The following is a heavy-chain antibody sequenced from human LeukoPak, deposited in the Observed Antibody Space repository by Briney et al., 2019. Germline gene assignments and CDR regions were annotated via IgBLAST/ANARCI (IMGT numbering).Heavy chain of an antibody. D-gene: IGHD3-22*01. CDR3: GSRDDRSGIYYFDY. CDR2: ISSSGNTI. Sequence: PGGSLRLSCEASGFTFNDYYMSWIRQAPGKGLEWVSYISSSGNTISYADSVKGRFTISRDNAKNSLYLQMNSLRAEDTAVYYCGSRDDRSGIYYFDYWGQGTLVTVSS. CDR1: GFTFNDYY. J-gene: IGHJ4*02. V-gene: IGHV3-11*04.